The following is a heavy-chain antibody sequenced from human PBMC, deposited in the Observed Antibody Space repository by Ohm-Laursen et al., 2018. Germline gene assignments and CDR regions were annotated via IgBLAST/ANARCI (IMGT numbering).Heavy chain of an antibody. D-gene: IGHD6-6*01. V-gene: IGHV3-23*01. Sequence: SLRLSCSASGFTFSSYGMHWVRQAPGKGLEWVASISGSGDNTNYPESVKGRFTISRDNSKNTLSLQMNSLRAEDTAVYYCAKGLIAARLTPIDYWGQGTLVTVSS. J-gene: IGHJ4*02. CDR3: AKGLIAARLTPIDY. CDR2: ISGSGDNT. CDR1: GFTFSSYG.